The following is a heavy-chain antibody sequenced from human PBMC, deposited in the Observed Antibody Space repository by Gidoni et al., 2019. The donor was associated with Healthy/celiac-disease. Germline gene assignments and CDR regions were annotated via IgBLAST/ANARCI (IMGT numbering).Heavy chain of an antibody. CDR3: AGTMWGCSGGSCYSRWFDP. V-gene: IGHV1-18*01. Sequence: QVQLVQSGAEVKKPGASVKVSCKASGYTFTSYGISWVRQAPGQGLEWMGWISAYNGNTNYAQKLQGRVTMTTDTSTSTAYMELRSLRSDDTAVYYCAGTMWGCSGGSCYSRWFDPWGQGTLVTVSS. J-gene: IGHJ5*02. D-gene: IGHD2-15*01. CDR2: ISAYNGNT. CDR1: GYTFTSYG.